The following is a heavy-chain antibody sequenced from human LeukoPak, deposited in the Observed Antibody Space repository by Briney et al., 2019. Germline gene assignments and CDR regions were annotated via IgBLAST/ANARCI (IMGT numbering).Heavy chain of an antibody. CDR1: GFTVSSNY. D-gene: IGHD3-16*01. J-gene: IGHJ4*02. Sequence: PGGSLRLSCAASGFTVSSNYMSWVRQAPGKGLEWVSVIYSGGSTHYADSVKGRFTISRDNARNSLYLQMNGLRDEDTAVYYCARDHNWGFDHWGQGTLVTVSS. V-gene: IGHV3-53*01. CDR2: IYSGGST. CDR3: ARDHNWGFDH.